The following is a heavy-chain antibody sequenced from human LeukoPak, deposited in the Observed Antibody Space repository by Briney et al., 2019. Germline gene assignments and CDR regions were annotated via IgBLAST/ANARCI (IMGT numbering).Heavy chain of an antibody. V-gene: IGHV3-7*01. CDR3: ARDLNWNGGYYYYYGMDV. CDR2: IKQDGSEK. D-gene: IGHD1-20*01. J-gene: IGHJ6*02. Sequence: GGSLRLSCAASGFTFSSYAMSWVRQAPGKGLEWVANIKQDGSEKYYVDSVKGRFTISRDNAKNSLYLQMNSLRAEDTAVYYCARDLNWNGGYYYYYGMDVWGQGTTVTVSS. CDR1: GFTFSSYA.